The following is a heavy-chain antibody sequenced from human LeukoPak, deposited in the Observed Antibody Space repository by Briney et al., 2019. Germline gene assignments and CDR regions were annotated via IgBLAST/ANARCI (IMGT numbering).Heavy chain of an antibody. V-gene: IGHV3-48*02. CDR2: ISSGSRII. Sequence: GGSLRLSCAASGFTFSIYNMNWVRQAPGKGLEWVSFISSGSRIIYYADSVKGRFTVSRDNAKNSLYLQMNSLRDEDTAVYYCARNPAGIGDYWGQGTLVTVSS. CDR1: GFTFSIYN. J-gene: IGHJ4*02. CDR3: ARNPAGIGDY. D-gene: IGHD1-26*01.